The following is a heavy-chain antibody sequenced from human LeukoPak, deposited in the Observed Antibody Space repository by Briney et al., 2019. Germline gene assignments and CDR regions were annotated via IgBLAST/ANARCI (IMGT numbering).Heavy chain of an antibody. J-gene: IGHJ5*02. V-gene: IGHV3-21*01. Sequence: GGSLRLSCAVSGFTFSSHSMNWVRQAPGKGLEWVSSISSSSSYIYYADSVKGRFTISRDNAKNSLYLQMNSLRAEDTAVYYCARDHKWELLIGRVGWFDPWGQGTLVTVSS. CDR2: ISSSSSYI. CDR3: ARDHKWELLIGRVGWFDP. D-gene: IGHD1-26*01. CDR1: GFTFSSHS.